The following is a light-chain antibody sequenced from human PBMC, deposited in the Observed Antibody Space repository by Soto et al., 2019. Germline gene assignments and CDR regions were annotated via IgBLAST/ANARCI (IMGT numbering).Light chain of an antibody. J-gene: IGLJ1*01. CDR1: SSDVGGYNY. V-gene: IGLV2-8*01. CDR3: SSYAGSNNFV. Sequence: QSALTQPPCASLSPGQSVTISCTGTSSDVGGYNYVSWYQQHPGKAPKLMIYEVSKRPSGVPDRFSGSKSGNTASLTVSGLQAEDEADYYCSSYAGSNNFVFGTGTKVTVL. CDR2: EVS.